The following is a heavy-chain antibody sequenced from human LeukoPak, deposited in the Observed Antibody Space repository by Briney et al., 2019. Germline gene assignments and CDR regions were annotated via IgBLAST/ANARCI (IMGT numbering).Heavy chain of an antibody. CDR1: GFTFSSYA. CDR3: ARDTSGYYAY. V-gene: IGHV3-23*01. J-gene: IGHJ4*02. CDR2: ISGSGGST. D-gene: IGHD2-15*01. Sequence: GGSLRLFCAASGFTFSSYAMSWVRQAPGKGLEWVSAISGSGGSTYYADSVKGRFTISRDNSKNTLYLQVNSVRAEDTAVYYCARDTSGYYAYWGQGALVTVSS.